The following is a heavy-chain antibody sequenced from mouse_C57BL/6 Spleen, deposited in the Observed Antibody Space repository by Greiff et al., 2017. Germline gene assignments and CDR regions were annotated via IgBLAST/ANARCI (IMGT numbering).Heavy chain of an antibody. Sequence: VQLQESGGDLVKPGGSLKLSCAASGFTFSSYGMSWVRQTPDKRLEWVATISSGGSYTYYPDSVKGRFTISRDNAKNTLYLQMSSLKAEDTAMYYCARGDYDYGAWFAYWGQGTLVTVSA. J-gene: IGHJ3*01. CDR2: ISSGGSYT. D-gene: IGHD2-4*01. V-gene: IGHV5-6*01. CDR1: GFTFSSYG. CDR3: ARGDYDYGAWFAY.